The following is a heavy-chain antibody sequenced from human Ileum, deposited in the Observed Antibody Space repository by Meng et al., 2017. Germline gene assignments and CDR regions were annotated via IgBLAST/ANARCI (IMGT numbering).Heavy chain of an antibody. J-gene: IGHJ4*02. Sequence: ESETGAVRPSDSLSPTCTVSGGSDNSGSYYWNWIRQPPGKRPEWIAYIYYTGSTNYNPSLKSRVIISADTSKNQFSLKLSSVTAADTAVYYCARAETALDYWGQGTLVTVSS. CDR2: IYYTGST. D-gene: IGHD5-18*01. CDR3: ARAETALDY. V-gene: IGHV4-61*01. CDR1: GGSDNSGSYY.